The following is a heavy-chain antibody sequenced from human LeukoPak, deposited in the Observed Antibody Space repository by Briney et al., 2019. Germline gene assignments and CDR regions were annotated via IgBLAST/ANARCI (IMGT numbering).Heavy chain of an antibody. V-gene: IGHV1-18*01. CDR3: ARDGSRFGELLSTY. CDR1: GYTFTSYG. J-gene: IGHJ4*02. CDR2: ISAYNGNT. Sequence: ASVKVSCKASGYTFTSYGISWVRQAPGQGLEWMGWISAYNGNTNYAQKLQGRVTMTTDTSTSTAYMEPRSLRSDDTAVYYCARDGSRFGELLSTYWGQGTLVTVSS. D-gene: IGHD3-10*01.